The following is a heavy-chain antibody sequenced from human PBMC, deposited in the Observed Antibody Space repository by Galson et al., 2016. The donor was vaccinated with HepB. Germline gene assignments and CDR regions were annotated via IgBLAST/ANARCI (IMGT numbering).Heavy chain of an antibody. CDR2: IYSGGTT. J-gene: IGHJ4*01. CDR3: ARADSRSYASKWSLDY. V-gene: IGHV3-53*01. Sequence: SLRLSCAASGFTVSSNCMSWVRQAPGKGLEWVSLIYSGGTTFYADSVKGRFTISRDNSKNTLYLQMNSLRAEDTAVYYCARADSRSYASKWSLDYWGHGTLVTVSS. D-gene: IGHD3-16*01. CDR1: GFTVSSNC.